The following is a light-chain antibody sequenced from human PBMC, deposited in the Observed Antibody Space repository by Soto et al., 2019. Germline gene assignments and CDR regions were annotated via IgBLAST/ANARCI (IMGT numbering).Light chain of an antibody. Sequence: DIQMTQSXFPVSPSVGNXXXXXXXASQCISSWLAWYQQKXGKPPRLLIYDTSXMESGVPARFSGSGSGTEFILTISSLEPDDFATYYCQQYNSYSWTFGQGTKVDI. CDR1: QCISSW. CDR2: DTS. J-gene: IGKJ1*01. V-gene: IGKV1-5*01. CDR3: QQYNSYSWT.